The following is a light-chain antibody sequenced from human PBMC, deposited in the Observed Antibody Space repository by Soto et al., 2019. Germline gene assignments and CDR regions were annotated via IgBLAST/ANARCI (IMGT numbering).Light chain of an antibody. J-gene: IGKJ2*01. CDR1: QTIGAN. Sequence: DIQMTQSPSSLSAPLADTFTITCRASQTIGANLNWYRQKPGKAPTLLIYDASTLQSGVTSRLSGLGSGTDFALTITSLQPDDSATYSCQPSYTTVYSFGQGTQVEIK. CDR2: DAS. V-gene: IGKV1-39*01. CDR3: QPSYTTVYS.